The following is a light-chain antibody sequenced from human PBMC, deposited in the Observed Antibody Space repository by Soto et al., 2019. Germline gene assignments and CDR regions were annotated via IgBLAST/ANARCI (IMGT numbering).Light chain of an antibody. V-gene: IGKV3-20*01. CDR2: GAS. CDR3: QKYVSSGT. CDR1: QSVSSSY. J-gene: IGKJ1*01. Sequence: EIVLTQSPGTLSLSPGERATLTCRASQSVSSSYLGWYQQKPGQAPRLLIYGASSRATGIPDRFSGSGSGTDFTLNISRLEPEDVAVYYCQKYVSSGTVCQGTKVDSK.